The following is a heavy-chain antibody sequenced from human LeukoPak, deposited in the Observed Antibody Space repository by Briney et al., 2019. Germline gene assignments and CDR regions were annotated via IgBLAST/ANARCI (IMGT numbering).Heavy chain of an antibody. D-gene: IGHD3-10*02. J-gene: IGHJ6*04. V-gene: IGHV3-23*01. CDR2: ITGSGSST. CDR1: GFTFSSYD. CDR3: AELGITMIGGV. Sequence: GGTLRLSCAASGFTFSSYDITWVRQAPGKGLEWVSTITGSGSSTYYAESVRGRFTISRDNSKNTLYLQMNSLRAEDTAVYYCAELGITMIGGVWGKGTTVTISS.